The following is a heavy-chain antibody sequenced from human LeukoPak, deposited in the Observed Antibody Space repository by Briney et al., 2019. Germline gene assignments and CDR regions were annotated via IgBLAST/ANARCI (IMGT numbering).Heavy chain of an antibody. CDR3: ARHGVHQNYDY. D-gene: IGHD1-1*01. J-gene: IGHJ4*02. CDR1: GGSISISIYY. V-gene: IGHV4-39*01. Sequence: PSETLSLTCTVSGGSISISIYYWSWIRQPPGKGLEGIGSIYYSGSTYYNPSLKSRVTISVDTSKNQFSLKLSSVTAADAALYYCARHGVHQNYDYWGQGTLVTVSS. CDR2: IYYSGST.